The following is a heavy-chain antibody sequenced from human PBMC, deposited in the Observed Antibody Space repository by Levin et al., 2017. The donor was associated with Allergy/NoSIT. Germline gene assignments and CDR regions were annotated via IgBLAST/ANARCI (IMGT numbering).Heavy chain of an antibody. D-gene: IGHD3-16*01. CDR2: ISSSSSYI. CDR3: ARDGGVSTDFDI. CDR1: GFTFSSYS. J-gene: IGHJ3*02. V-gene: IGHV3-21*01. Sequence: GESLKISCAASGFTFSSYSMNWVRQAPGKGLEWVSSISSSSSYIYYADSVKGRFTISRDNAKNSLYLQMNSLRAEDTAVYYCARDGGVSTDFDIWGQGTMVTVSS.